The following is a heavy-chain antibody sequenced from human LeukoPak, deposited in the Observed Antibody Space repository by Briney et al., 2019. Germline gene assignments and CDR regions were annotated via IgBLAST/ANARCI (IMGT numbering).Heavy chain of an antibody. D-gene: IGHD3-3*01. CDR2: IYTSGST. V-gene: IGHV4-4*09. Sequence: SETLSLTCTVSGGSISSYYWSWIRQPPGKGLEWIGYIYTSGSTNYNPSLKSRVTISVDTSKNQFSLKLSSVTAADTAVYYCARHGEDYDFWSGYYARLYYYYYYMDVWGKGTTVTVSS. J-gene: IGHJ6*03. CDR3: ARHGEDYDFWSGYYARLYYYYYYMDV. CDR1: GGSISSYY.